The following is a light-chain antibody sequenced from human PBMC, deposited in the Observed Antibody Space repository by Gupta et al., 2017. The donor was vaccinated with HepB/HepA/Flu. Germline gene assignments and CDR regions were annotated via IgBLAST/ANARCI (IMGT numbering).Light chain of an antibody. CDR3: MQGIQSPPQ. V-gene: IGKV2-28*01. J-gene: IGKJ1*01. CDR2: LGS. CDR1: QSLLQSNGNNY. Sequence: IVMPQSPLSLPVTPGKPASISCRSSQSLLQSNGNNYLDWYLQKPGQSPQLLSYLGSSRASGVPDRLSGSGSGTDFTLKSSRVEAEDVGVYYCMQGIQSPPQFGQGTKVEIK.